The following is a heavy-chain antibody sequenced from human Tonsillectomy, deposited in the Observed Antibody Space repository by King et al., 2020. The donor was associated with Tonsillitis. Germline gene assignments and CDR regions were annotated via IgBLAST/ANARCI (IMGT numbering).Heavy chain of an antibody. CDR1: GGSISSSSYY. V-gene: IGHV4-39*07. CDR2: IYYSGST. CDR3: ARQSSGGSGSYWVLNYGMDV. D-gene: IGHD3-10*01. J-gene: IGHJ6*02. Sequence: QLQESGPGLVKPSETLSLTCTVSGGSISSSSYYWGWIRQPPGKGLEWIGSIYYSGSTYYNPSLKSRVTIAVDTSKNQFSLKLSSLTAADTAVYYCARQSSGGSGSYWVLNYGMDVWGQGTTVTVSS.